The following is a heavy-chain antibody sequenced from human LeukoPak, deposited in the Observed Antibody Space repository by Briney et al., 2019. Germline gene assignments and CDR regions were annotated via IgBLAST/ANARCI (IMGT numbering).Heavy chain of an antibody. J-gene: IGHJ4*02. CDR1: GFTFSSYA. Sequence: PGGSLRLSCAASGFTFSSYAMSWVRQAPGKGLEWVSAISGSGGSTYYADSVKGRFIISRDNSKDTLYLQMNSLRAEDTAVYYCAKGGDGYNYYFDYWGRETLVTVSS. CDR2: ISGSGGST. D-gene: IGHD5-24*01. CDR3: AKGGDGYNYYFDY. V-gene: IGHV3-23*01.